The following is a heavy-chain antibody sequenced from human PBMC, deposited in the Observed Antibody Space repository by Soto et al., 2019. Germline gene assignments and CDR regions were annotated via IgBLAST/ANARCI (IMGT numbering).Heavy chain of an antibody. CDR2: ISGSGGST. Sequence: VQLLESGGGLVQPGGSLRLSCAASGFTFSSYAMSWVRQAPGKGLEWVSAISGSGGSTYYADSVKGRFTISRDNSKNTLYLQMNSLRAEDTAVYYCAKGGEGRLTGYYYYYMDVWGKGTTVTVSS. CDR1: GFTFSSYA. J-gene: IGHJ6*03. D-gene: IGHD3-9*01. CDR3: AKGGEGRLTGYYYYYMDV. V-gene: IGHV3-23*01.